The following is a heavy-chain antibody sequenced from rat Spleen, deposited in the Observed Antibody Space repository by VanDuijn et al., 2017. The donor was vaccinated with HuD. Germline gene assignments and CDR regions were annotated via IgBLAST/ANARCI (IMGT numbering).Heavy chain of an antibody. CDR1: GFTFSNYY. J-gene: IGHJ2*01. D-gene: IGHD1-11*01. CDR2: ISTSGSRT. Sequence: EVQLVESDGGLVQPGRSMKLSCAASGFTFSNYYMAWVRQAPTKGLEWVATISTSGSRTYYPDSVKGRFTISRDNAKSSLYLQMNSLRSEDTATYYCTREGLYYYGGYSEEDYWGQGVMVTVSS. CDR3: TREGLYYYGGYSEEDY. V-gene: IGHV5-25*01.